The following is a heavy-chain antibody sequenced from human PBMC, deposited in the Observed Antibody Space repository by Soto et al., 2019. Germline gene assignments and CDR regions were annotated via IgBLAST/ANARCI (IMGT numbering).Heavy chain of an antibody. CDR2: ISSGSKNI. CDR1: GFTFSSYS. CDR3: ARADFSMKY. J-gene: IGHJ4*02. V-gene: IGHV3-48*02. Sequence: EVQLVESGGGLVQPGGSLRLSCAASGFTFSSYSMNWVRQAPGKGLECVSYISSGSKNIYYADSVKGRFTISRDNAKNSLYLQLNSLRDEDTAGYYCARADFSMKYWGQGTLVTVSS. D-gene: IGHD3-3*01.